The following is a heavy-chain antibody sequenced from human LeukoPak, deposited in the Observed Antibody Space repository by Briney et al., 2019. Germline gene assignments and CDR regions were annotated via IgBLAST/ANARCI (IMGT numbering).Heavy chain of an antibody. CDR1: GGSISSYY. J-gene: IGHJ4*02. Sequence: SETLSLTCTVSGGSISSYYWSWIRQPPGKGLEWIGYIYYSGSTSYNPSLKSRVTISVDTSKNQFSLKLSSVTAADTAAYYCARVHGSGDFDYWGQGTLVTVSS. D-gene: IGHD3-10*01. V-gene: IGHV4-59*01. CDR3: ARVHGSGDFDY. CDR2: IYYSGST.